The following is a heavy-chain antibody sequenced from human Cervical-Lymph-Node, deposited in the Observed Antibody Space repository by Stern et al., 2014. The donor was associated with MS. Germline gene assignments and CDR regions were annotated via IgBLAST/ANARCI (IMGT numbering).Heavy chain of an antibody. V-gene: IGHV2-70*17. CDR1: GFSLATTGMC. CDR3: ARMHPWSHYYDY. CDR2: IDWDDDK. D-gene: IGHD2-15*01. Sequence: QVTLRESGPALVKPTQTLTLTCTFSGFSLATTGMCVNWIRQPPGKALEWLARIDWDDDKFYSPSLQTRLTISKDTSKNQVVLTMTNMDPVDTATYYCARMHPWSHYYDYWGQGSLVTVSS. J-gene: IGHJ4*02.